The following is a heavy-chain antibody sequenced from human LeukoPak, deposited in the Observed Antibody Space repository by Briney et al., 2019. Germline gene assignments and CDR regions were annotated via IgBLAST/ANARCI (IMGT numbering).Heavy chain of an antibody. J-gene: IGHJ4*02. Sequence: GGSLRLSCAASGFTFSTYAMSWVRQAPGKGLEWVSAIAGSDGRSYYADSVKGRFSISRDNSRNTLYVQMNSLRAEDTAVYYCAPDGLDIVVVPAAIRTPFDYWGQGTLVTVSS. V-gene: IGHV3-23*01. CDR1: GFTFSTYA. D-gene: IGHD2-2*02. CDR2: IAGSDGRS. CDR3: APDGLDIVVVPAAIRTPFDY.